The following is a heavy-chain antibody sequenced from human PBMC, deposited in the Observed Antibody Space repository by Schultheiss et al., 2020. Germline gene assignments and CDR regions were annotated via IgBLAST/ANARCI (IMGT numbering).Heavy chain of an antibody. V-gene: IGHV4-28*03. Sequence: SQTLSLTCVVSGYTISSAYYWFWIRQPPGKGLEWIGYIYYSGTPYSNPSLKSRVTMSMDTSKHQFSLNLSSVTAADTAVYYCARGYYGSGNYYSGIDYWGQGTLVTVSS. J-gene: IGHJ4*02. CDR3: ARGYYGSGNYYSGIDY. CDR1: GYTISSAYY. D-gene: IGHD3-10*01. CDR2: IYYSGTP.